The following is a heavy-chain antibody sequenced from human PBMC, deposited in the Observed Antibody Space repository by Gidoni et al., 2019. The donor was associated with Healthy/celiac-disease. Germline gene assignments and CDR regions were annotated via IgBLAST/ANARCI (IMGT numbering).Heavy chain of an antibody. CDR3: ARGGVDFWSGYYPDY. J-gene: IGHJ4*02. CDR1: GGSISSGDYY. CDR2: IYYSGST. D-gene: IGHD3-3*01. Sequence: QVQLQESGPGLVKPSQTLSLTCTVSGGSISSGDYYWSWIRQPPGKGLEWIGYIYYSGSTYYNPSLKSRVTISVDTSKNQFSLKLSSVTAADTAVYYCARGGVDFWSGYYPDYWGQGTLVTVSS. V-gene: IGHV4-30-4*01.